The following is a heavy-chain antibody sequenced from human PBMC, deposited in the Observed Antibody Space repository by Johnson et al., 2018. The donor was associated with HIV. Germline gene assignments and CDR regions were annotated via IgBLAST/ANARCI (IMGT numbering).Heavy chain of an antibody. V-gene: IGHV3-30*04. D-gene: IGHD1-26*01. CDR2: ISNDGSHK. J-gene: IGHJ3*02. CDR1: GFTFSSHA. Sequence: QVQLVESGGGVVQPGRSLRLSCAASGFTFSSHAMHWIRQAPGKGLEWVTFISNDGSHKYHVDSVKGRFTISRDNAENFLYLQMNSLRVEDTALYFCASQLGATGAFDIWGQGTMVTVSS. CDR3: ASQLGATGAFDI.